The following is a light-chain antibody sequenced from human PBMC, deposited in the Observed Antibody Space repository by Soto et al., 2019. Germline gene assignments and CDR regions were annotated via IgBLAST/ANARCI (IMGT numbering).Light chain of an antibody. V-gene: IGKV1-5*03. CDR1: QSITSW. Sequence: DIEMTQSPSTLSASGGDRVTLTCRASQSITSWVAWYQQKPGKAPKLLIYKATPLQTGLPPRPSGCASGTEFTPTFRSLPPEDFAIYSCHQYQDFHYTFGHGTSLEMK. CDR2: KAT. J-gene: IGKJ2*01. CDR3: HQYQDFHYT.